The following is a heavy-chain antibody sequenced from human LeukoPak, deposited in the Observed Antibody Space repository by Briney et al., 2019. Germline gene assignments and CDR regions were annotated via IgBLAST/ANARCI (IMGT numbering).Heavy chain of an antibody. V-gene: IGHV3-53*01. CDR3: AEDYSSGYYHAYAFDV. Sequence: GGSLRLSCAASGFTVSSNYMSWVRQAPGKGLEWVSVIYSGGSTYYADSVKGRFTISRDNSKNTLYLQMNSLRAEDTAVYYCAEDYSSGYYHAYAFDVWGQGTMVTVSS. CDR2: IYSGGST. D-gene: IGHD3-22*01. J-gene: IGHJ3*01. CDR1: GFTVSSNY.